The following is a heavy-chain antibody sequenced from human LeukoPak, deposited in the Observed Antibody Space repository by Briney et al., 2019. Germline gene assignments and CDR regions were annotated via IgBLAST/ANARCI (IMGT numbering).Heavy chain of an antibody. J-gene: IGHJ4*02. CDR1: GYTFTSYD. V-gene: IGHV1-8*01. Sequence: VASVKVSCKASGYTFTSYDINWVRQATGQGLEWMGWMNPNSGNTGYAQKFQGRVTMTRNTSISTAYMELSSLRSEETAVYYCARGDSHENPTGNAFDYWGQGTLVTVSS. D-gene: IGHD1-14*01. CDR3: ARGDSHENPTGNAFDY. CDR2: MNPNSGNT.